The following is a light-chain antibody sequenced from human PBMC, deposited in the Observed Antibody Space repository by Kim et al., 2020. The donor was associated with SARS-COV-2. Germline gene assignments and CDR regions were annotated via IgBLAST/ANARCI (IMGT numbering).Light chain of an antibody. CDR2: DAS. Sequence: STGESATHSCRASQSISSYLAWYQQKPGQAPRLLIYDASNRATGIPARFSGSGSGTDFTLTISTLEPEDFAVYYCQQRSTWPPWTFGQGTKVDIK. CDR1: QSISSY. CDR3: QQRSTWPPWT. J-gene: IGKJ1*01. V-gene: IGKV3-11*01.